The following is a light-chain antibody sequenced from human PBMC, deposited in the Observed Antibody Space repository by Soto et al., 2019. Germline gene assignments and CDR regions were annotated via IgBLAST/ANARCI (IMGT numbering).Light chain of an antibody. J-gene: IGKJ3*01. CDR3: QHCDYLPI. CDR1: QGITSY. V-gene: IGKV1-33*01. Sequence: DIQMTQSPSSLSASVGDRVTITCQASQGITSYLNWYQHKPGKAPKLLIYDASILEAGVPPRFSGSGSGTDFTLTISSLQPEDVATYYCQHCDYLPIFGPGTTVDFK. CDR2: DAS.